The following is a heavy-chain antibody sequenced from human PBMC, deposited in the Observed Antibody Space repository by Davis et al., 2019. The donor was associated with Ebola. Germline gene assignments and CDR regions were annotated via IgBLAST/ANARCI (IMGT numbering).Heavy chain of an antibody. Sequence: HTGGSLRLSCTDSVITFSSYAMTWVRQAPGKGLVWVSRINSDGSSTSYADSVKGRFTISRDNAKNTLYLQMNSLRAEDTAVYYCARLGVRGVIHTDYWGQGTLVTVSS. V-gene: IGHV3-74*01. CDR3: ARLGVRGVIHTDY. CDR2: INSDGSST. CDR1: VITFSSYA. J-gene: IGHJ4*02. D-gene: IGHD3-10*01.